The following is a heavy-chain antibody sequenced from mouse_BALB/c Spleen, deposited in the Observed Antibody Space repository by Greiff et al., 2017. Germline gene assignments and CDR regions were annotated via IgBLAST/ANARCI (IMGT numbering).Heavy chain of an antibody. CDR1: GFTFSSFG. J-gene: IGHJ2*01. Sequence: VQLKESGGGLVQPGGSRKLSCAASGFTFSSFGMHWVRQAPEKGLEWVAYISSGSSTIYYADTVKGRFTISRDNPKNTLFLQMTSLRSEDTAMYYCAELGQDYWGQGTTLTVSS. D-gene: IGHD4-1*01. V-gene: IGHV5-17*02. CDR3: AELGQDY. CDR2: ISSGSSTI.